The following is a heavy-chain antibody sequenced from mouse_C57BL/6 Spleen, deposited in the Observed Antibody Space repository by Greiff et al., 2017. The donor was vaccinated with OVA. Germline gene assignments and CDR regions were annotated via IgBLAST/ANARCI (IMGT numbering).Heavy chain of an antibody. J-gene: IGHJ1*03. CDR2: IYPGDGDT. CDR3: AREAYYDYDGYFDV. Sequence: QVQLQQSGPELVKPGASVKISCKASGYAFSSSWMNWVKQRPGKGLEWIGRIYPGDGDTNYNGKFKGKATLTADKSSSTAYMQLSSLTSEDTAVYFCAREAYYDYDGYFDVWGTGTTVTVSS. V-gene: IGHV1-82*01. CDR1: GYAFSSSW. D-gene: IGHD2-4*01.